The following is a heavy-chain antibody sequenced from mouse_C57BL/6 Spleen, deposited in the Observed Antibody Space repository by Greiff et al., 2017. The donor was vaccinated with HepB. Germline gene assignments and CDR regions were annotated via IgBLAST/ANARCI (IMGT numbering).Heavy chain of an antibody. J-gene: IGHJ2*01. CDR3: ARLDTVVARGFDY. D-gene: IGHD1-1*01. V-gene: IGHV1-52*01. CDR1: GYTFTSYW. CDR2: IDPSDSET. Sequence: VQLQQPGAELVRPGSSVKLSCKASGYTFTSYWMHWVKQRPIQGLEWIGNIDPSDSETHYNQKFKDKATLTVDKSSSTAYMQLSSLTSEDSAVYYCARLDTVVARGFDYWGQGTTLTVSS.